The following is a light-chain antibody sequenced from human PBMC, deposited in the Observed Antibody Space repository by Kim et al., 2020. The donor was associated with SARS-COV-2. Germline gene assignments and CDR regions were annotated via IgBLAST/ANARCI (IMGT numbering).Light chain of an antibody. Sequence: SSELTKPPSVSVAPGETATITCGGNNIGTKTVHWYQQKPGQAPVLVIYYDYDRPSGIPERFSGSNSGNTATLTISRVEAGDEADYYCQVWDSSSDHWVFGGGTQLTVL. V-gene: IGLV3-21*04. CDR1: NIGTKT. CDR3: QVWDSSSDHWV. CDR2: YDY. J-gene: IGLJ3*02.